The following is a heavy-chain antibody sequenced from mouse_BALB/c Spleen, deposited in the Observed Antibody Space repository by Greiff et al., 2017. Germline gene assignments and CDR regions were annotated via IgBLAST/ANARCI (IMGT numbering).Heavy chain of an antibody. V-gene: IGHV4-1*02. CDR2: INPDSSTI. CDR3: ARPGYYYGSRGFPFAY. J-gene: IGHJ3*01. D-gene: IGHD1-1*01. Sequence: EVQRVESGGGLVQPGGSLKLSCAASGFDFSRYWMSWVRQAPGKGLEWIGEINPDSSTINYTPSLKDKFIISRDNAKNTLYLQMSKVRSEDTALYYCARPGYYYGSRGFPFAYWGQGTLVTVSA. CDR1: GFDFSRYW.